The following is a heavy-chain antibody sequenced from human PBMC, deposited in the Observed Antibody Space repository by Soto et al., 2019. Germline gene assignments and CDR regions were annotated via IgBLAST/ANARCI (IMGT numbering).Heavy chain of an antibody. CDR3: ARHSYSSGWLDY. Sequence: PSETLSLTCTVSGGSISSSSYYWGWIRQPPGKGLEWIGSIYYSGSTYYNPSLKSRVTISVDTSKNQFSLKLSSVTAADTAVYYCARHSYSSGWLDYWGQGTLVTVSS. V-gene: IGHV4-39*01. CDR2: IYYSGST. J-gene: IGHJ4*02. D-gene: IGHD6-19*01. CDR1: GGSISSSSYY.